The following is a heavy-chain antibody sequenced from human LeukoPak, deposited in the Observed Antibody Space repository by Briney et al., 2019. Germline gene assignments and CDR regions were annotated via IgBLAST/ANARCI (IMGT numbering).Heavy chain of an antibody. J-gene: IGHJ4*02. CDR1: GFTFSNYG. CDR3: AKDAPVAVIRGYFDY. Sequence: GSSLRLSCAPPGFTFSNYGFHWVRQAPRKGLEWVASISNDGITKYDADSVKGRFTISRDNAENTLYLQMNSLRAEDTAVYYCAKDAPVAVIRGYFDYWGQGTLVTVSS. CDR2: ISNDGITK. V-gene: IGHV3-30*18. D-gene: IGHD2-21*01.